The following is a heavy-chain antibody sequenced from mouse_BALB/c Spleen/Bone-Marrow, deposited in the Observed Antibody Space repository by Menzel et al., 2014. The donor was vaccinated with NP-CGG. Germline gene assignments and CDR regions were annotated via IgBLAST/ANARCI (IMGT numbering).Heavy chain of an antibody. D-gene: IGHD2-1*01. V-gene: IGHV5-12-1*01. Sequence: DVHLVESGGGLVKPGGSLKLSCAASGFAFSSYDMSWVRQTPAKRLEWVAYISRGGGSTYYPDTVKGRFTISSDNATIALYQQMSRLNAEDTAMYCCARLYYGNYEGGAMDYWGQGTSVAVSS. CDR1: GFAFSSYD. J-gene: IGHJ4*01. CDR3: ARLYYGNYEGGAMDY. CDR2: ISRGGGST.